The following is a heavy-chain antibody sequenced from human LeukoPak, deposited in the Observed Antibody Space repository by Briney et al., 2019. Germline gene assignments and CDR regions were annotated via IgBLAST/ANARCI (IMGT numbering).Heavy chain of an antibody. Sequence: ASVKVSCKASEYIFTGYYLYWVRQAPGQGLEWMGWINPNSGGTNYAQKFQGRVTMTRDTSINTAHMALSRLRSDDTAVYYCAATCSGGRCYSGDYWGRGTLVTVSS. V-gene: IGHV1-2*02. CDR1: EYIFTGYY. D-gene: IGHD2-15*01. CDR3: AATCSGGRCYSGDY. J-gene: IGHJ4*02. CDR2: INPNSGGT.